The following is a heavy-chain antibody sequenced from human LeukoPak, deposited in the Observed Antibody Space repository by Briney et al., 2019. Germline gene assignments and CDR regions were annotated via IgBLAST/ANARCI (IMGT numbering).Heavy chain of an antibody. D-gene: IGHD2-21*02. CDR1: GFTFSSYA. CDR3: ARFRTWGDKAFDY. V-gene: IGHV3-23*01. J-gene: IGHJ4*02. Sequence: PGGSLRLSCAASGFTFSSYAMSWVRQAPGKGLEWVSAISGSGGNTYYADSVKGRFTISRDNPKNTLYLQMNSLRAEDTAVYYCARFRTWGDKAFDYWGQGTLVTVSS. CDR2: ISGSGGNT.